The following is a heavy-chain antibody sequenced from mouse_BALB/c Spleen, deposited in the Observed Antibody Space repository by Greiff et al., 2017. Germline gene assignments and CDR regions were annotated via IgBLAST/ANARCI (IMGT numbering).Heavy chain of an antibody. Sequence: EVKLMESGGGLVQPGGSMKLSCVASGFTFSNYWMNWVRQSPEKGLEWVAEIRLKSNNYATHYAESVKGRFTISRDDSKSSVYLQMNNLRAEDTGIYYCTRIYYDYFDYWGQGTTLTVSS. V-gene: IGHV6-6*02. D-gene: IGHD2-4*01. CDR3: TRIYYDYFDY. J-gene: IGHJ2*01. CDR1: GFTFSNYW. CDR2: IRLKSNNYAT.